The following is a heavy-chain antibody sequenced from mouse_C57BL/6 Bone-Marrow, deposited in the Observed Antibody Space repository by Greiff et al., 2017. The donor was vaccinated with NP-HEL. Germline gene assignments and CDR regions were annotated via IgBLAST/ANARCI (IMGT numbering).Heavy chain of an antibody. CDR3: AREGDGYYWYFDV. Sequence: VQLQQSGAELVKPGASVKLSCKASGYTFTSYWMHWVKQRPGQGLEWIGMIHPNSGSTNYNEKFKSKATLTVDKSSSTAYMQLSSLTSEDSAVYYCAREGDGYYWYFDVWGTGTTVTVSS. V-gene: IGHV1-64*01. CDR2: IHPNSGST. CDR1: GYTFTSYW. D-gene: IGHD2-3*01. J-gene: IGHJ1*03.